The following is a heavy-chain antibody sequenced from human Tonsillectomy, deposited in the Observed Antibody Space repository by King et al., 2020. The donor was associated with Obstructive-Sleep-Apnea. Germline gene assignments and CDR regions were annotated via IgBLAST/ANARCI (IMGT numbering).Heavy chain of an antibody. CDR3: ARGHDSSGYFHYYYYYGMDV. CDR1: GFTFSSYA. V-gene: IGHV3-30-3*01. D-gene: IGHD3-22*01. CDR2: ISYDVSNK. J-gene: IGHJ6*02. Sequence: QLVQSGGGVVQPGRSLRLSCAASGFTFSSYAMHWVRQAPGKGLEWVAVISYDVSNKYYADSVKGRFTISRDNSKNTLYLQMNSLRAEDTAVYYCARGHDSSGYFHYYYYYGMDVWGQGTTVTVSS.